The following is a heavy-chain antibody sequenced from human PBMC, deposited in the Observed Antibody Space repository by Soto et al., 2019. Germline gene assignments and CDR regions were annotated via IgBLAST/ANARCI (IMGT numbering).Heavy chain of an antibody. J-gene: IGHJ5*02. V-gene: IGHV3-30-3*01. CDR3: ARHIRFGELPQRFDP. CDR1: GFTFSSYA. CDR2: ISYDGSNK. D-gene: IGHD3-10*01. Sequence: GGSLRLSCAASGFTFSSYAMHWVRQAPGKGLEWVAVISYDGSNKYYADSVKGRFTISVDTSKSQFTLKLSSVTAADTAVYYCARHIRFGELPQRFDPWGQGTLVTVSS.